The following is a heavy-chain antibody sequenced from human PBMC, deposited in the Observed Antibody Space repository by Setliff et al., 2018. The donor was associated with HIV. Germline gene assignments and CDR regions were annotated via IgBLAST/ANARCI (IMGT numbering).Heavy chain of an antibody. V-gene: IGHV1-24*01. CDR1: GYSLTDLS. Sequence: GASVKVSCKVSGYSLTDLSIHWVRQAPGKGLEWMGGFDPEDGETVYAQKLQGRVTMTEDTSTDTAYMELSSLRSEDTAVYYCATIRAYYYDSSGQEYFQYWGHGTLVTVSS. CDR3: ATIRAYYYDSSGQEYFQY. J-gene: IGHJ1*01. D-gene: IGHD3-22*01. CDR2: FDPEDGET.